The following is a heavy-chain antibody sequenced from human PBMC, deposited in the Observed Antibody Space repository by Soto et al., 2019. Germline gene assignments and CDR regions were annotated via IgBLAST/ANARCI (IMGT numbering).Heavy chain of an antibody. V-gene: IGHV1-58*01. J-gene: IGHJ1*01. CDR2: IVVGSGNT. D-gene: IGHD3-10*01. Sequence: AVNVSCTASGLTFTSSAVQWVRQARGQRLEWIGWIVVGSGNTNYAQKFQERVTITRDMSTRTAYMELSSLRSDDTAVYYCTALRRQYYGSVSWCQGNPVPVSS. CDR3: TALRRQYYGSVS. CDR1: GLTFTSSA.